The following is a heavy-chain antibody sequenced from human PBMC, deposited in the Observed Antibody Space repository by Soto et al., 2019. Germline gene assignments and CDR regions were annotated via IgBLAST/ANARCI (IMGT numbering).Heavy chain of an antibody. CDR3: ARDRHYYDSSGYYNLDY. V-gene: IGHV3-30-3*01. CDR2: ISYDGSNK. J-gene: IGHJ4*02. D-gene: IGHD3-22*01. Sequence: PGGSLRLSCAASGFTFSSYAMHWVRQAPGKGLEWVAVISYDGSNKYYADSVKGRFTISRDNSKNTLYLQMNSLRAEDTAVYYCARDRHYYDSSGYYNLDYWGQGTLVTVSS. CDR1: GFTFSSYA.